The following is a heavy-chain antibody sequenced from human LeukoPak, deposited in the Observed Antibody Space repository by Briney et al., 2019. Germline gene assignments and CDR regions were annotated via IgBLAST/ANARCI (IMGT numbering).Heavy chain of an antibody. J-gene: IGHJ6*03. D-gene: IGHD2-2*01. CDR2: IYTSEIT. CDR3: ASTNVDETPYYYYMDV. CDR1: GGSFSGYY. Sequence: SETLSLTCAVYGGSFSGYYWSWIRQPAGKGLEWIGRIYTSEITNYNPSLKSRVTMSVDTSKNQSSLKLSSVTAADTAVYYCASTNVDETPYYYYMDVWGKGTTVTISS. V-gene: IGHV4-59*10.